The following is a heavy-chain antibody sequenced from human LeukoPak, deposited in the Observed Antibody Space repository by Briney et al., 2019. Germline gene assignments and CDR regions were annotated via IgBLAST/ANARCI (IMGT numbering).Heavy chain of an antibody. V-gene: IGHV4-4*07. CDR3: ARGKLGTTNTLDC. CDR1: GASISDYY. D-gene: IGHD1/OR15-1a*01. J-gene: IGHJ4*02. CDR2: THVTENT. Sequence: SETLSLTCNVSGASISDYYWTWIRQPAGRGLEWIGRTHVTENTKYNPSLRGRVTMSVDTSKKQVSLKLSSVTATDTAIYYCARGKLGTTNTLDCWGQGSLVTVSS.